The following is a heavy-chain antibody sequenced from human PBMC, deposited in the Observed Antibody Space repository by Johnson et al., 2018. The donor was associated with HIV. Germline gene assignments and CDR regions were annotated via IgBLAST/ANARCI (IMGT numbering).Heavy chain of an antibody. D-gene: IGHD2-15*01. CDR3: VRDTGYCSGGRCDDAFDV. CDR2: IRYDGSDK. J-gene: IGHJ3*01. CDR1: GFTFSRFG. V-gene: IGHV3-30*02. Sequence: QVQLVESGGGVVQPGGSLRLSCVASGFTFSRFGMHWVRQAPGKGLEWVAFIRYDGSDKYYADSVKGRFTISRDNAKNSMYLQMNSLRVEDTALYYCVRDTGYCSGGRCDDAFDVWGQGTVVTVSS.